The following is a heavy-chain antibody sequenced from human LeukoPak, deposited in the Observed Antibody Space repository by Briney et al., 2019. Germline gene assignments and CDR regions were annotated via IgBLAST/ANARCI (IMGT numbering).Heavy chain of an antibody. CDR2: ISAYNGNT. D-gene: IGHD6-13*01. J-gene: IGHJ5*02. V-gene: IGHV1-18*01. CDR3: ARDSSSWHPNWFDP. Sequence: AASVKVSCKASGYTFTSYGISWVRQAPGQGLGWMGWISAYNGNTNYAQKLQGRVTMTTDTSTSTAYMELRSLRSDDTAVYYCARDSSSWHPNWFDPWGQGTLVTVSS. CDR1: GYTFTSYG.